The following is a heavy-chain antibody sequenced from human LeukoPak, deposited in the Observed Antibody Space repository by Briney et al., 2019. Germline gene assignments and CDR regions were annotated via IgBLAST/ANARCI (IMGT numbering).Heavy chain of an antibody. Sequence: PGRSLRLSCAASGFTFSSYAMHWVRQAPGKGLEWVAVISYDGSNKYYADSVKGRFTISRDNSKNTLYLQMNSLRAEDTAVYYCARVGIAAALDYWGQGTLVTVSS. D-gene: IGHD6-13*01. CDR3: ARVGIAAALDY. CDR2: ISYDGSNK. J-gene: IGHJ4*02. CDR1: GFTFSSYA. V-gene: IGHV3-30-3*01.